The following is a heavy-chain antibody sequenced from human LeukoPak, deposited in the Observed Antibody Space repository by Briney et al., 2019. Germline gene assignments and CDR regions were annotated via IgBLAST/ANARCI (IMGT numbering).Heavy chain of an antibody. CDR1: GGSFSGYY. D-gene: IGHD1-7*01. Sequence: SETLSLTCAVYGGSFSGYYWSWIRQPPGKGLEWIGEINHSGSTNYNPSLKSRVTISVDTSKNQFSLKLSSVTAADTAVYYCARRKRGITGTHFDYWGQGTLVTVSS. CDR2: INHSGST. V-gene: IGHV4-34*01. J-gene: IGHJ4*02. CDR3: ARRKRGITGTHFDY.